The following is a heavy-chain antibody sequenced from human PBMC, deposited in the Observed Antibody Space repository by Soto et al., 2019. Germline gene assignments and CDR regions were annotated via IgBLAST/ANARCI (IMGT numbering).Heavy chain of an antibody. CDR3: ARAYCGGDCPLDY. CDR1: GFTVSSNY. V-gene: IGHV3-53*04. J-gene: IGHJ4*02. D-gene: IGHD2-21*02. Sequence: EVQLVESGGGLVQPGGSLRLSCAASGFTVSSNYMSWVRQAPGKGLEWVSVIYSGGSTYYADSVKGRFTISRHNSKNTLYLQMIRLRAEDTAVYYCARAYCGGDCPLDYWGQGTLVTVAS. CDR2: IYSGGST.